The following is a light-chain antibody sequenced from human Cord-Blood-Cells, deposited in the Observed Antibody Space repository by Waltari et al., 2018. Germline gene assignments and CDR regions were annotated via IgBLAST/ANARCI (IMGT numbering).Light chain of an antibody. V-gene: IGKV1-5*01. J-gene: IGKJ1*01. CDR3: QQYNSYWT. CDR1: QSISSW. CDR2: DAS. Sequence: DIQMTQSPSTLSASVGDRVTITCRASQSISSWLAWYQQKPGKAPKLLSYDASSLESGVPSMFSGSGSGTEFTLTISSLQPDDFATYYCQQYNSYWTFGQGTKVEIK.